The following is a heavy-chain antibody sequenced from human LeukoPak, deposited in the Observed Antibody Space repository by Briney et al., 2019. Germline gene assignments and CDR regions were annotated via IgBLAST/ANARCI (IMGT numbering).Heavy chain of an antibody. V-gene: IGHV3-30*02. CDR2: IRYDGSRK. D-gene: IGHD4/OR15-4a*01. Sequence: PEGSPRLSCAASGFIFSSYGMHWVRQAPDKGLEWVAFIRYDGSRKYYADSVKGRFTISRDNSKNTLYLQMNSLRAEDTAMYYCAKVSLNMVNDAFDIWGQGTMVSVSS. J-gene: IGHJ3*02. CDR3: AKVSLNMVNDAFDI. CDR1: GFIFSSYG.